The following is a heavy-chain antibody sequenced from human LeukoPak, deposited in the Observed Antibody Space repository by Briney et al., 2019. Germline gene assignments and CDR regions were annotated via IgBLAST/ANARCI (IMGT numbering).Heavy chain of an antibody. V-gene: IGHV3-30-3*01. D-gene: IGHD7-27*01. J-gene: IGHJ4*02. Sequence: GGSLRLSCAASGFTFSSYAMHWVRQAPGKGLEWVAVISYDGSNKYYADSVKGRFTISRDSSKNTLYLQMNSLRAEDTAVYYCAKGGTGDSPPFDYWGQGTLVTVSS. CDR3: AKGGTGDSPPFDY. CDR2: ISYDGSNK. CDR1: GFTFSSYA.